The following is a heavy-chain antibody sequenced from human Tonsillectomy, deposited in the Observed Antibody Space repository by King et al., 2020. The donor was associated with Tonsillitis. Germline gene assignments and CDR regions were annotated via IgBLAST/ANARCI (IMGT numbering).Heavy chain of an antibody. D-gene: IGHD3-10*01. CDR2: LDWDDDK. CDR3: ARISPNYYGSGSYYNTDGYYFDY. CDR1: GFSLSTSGMC. Sequence: TLKESGPALVKPTQTLTLTCTFSGFSLSTSGMCVSWIRQPPGKALEWLSLLDWDDDKYYSTSLKTRLTISKDTSKNQVVLTMTNMDPVDTATYYCARISPNYYGSGSYYNTDGYYFDYWGQGTLVTVSS. V-gene: IGHV2-70*01. J-gene: IGHJ4*02.